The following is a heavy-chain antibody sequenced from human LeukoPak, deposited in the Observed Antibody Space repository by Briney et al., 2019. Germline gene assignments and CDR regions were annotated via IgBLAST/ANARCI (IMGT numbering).Heavy chain of an antibody. Sequence: ASVKVSCKASGYTFTSYGISWVRQAPGQGLEWMGWISAYNGNTNYAQKLQGRVTMTTDTSTSTAYMELRSLRSDDTAVYYCARSVIFLGDNWFDPWSQGTLVTVSS. CDR2: ISAYNGNT. D-gene: IGHD2/OR15-2a*01. CDR1: GYTFTSYG. V-gene: IGHV1-18*01. J-gene: IGHJ5*02. CDR3: ARSVIFLGDNWFDP.